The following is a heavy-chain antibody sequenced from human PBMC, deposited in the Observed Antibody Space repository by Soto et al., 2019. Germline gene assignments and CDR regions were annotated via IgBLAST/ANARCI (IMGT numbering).Heavy chain of an antibody. CDR3: ARMGLSIGSLDY. V-gene: IGHV5-51*01. J-gene: IGHJ4*02. D-gene: IGHD1-26*01. CDR2: IDPGDTDT. Sequence: PGESLKISCKGSGYSFTNYCIGWVRQMPGKGLEWKGIIDPGDTDTKYSPSFQGQVTISADKSISTAYLQWSSLKASDTAMYYCARMGLSIGSLDYWGQGTLVTVSS. CDR1: GYSFTNYC.